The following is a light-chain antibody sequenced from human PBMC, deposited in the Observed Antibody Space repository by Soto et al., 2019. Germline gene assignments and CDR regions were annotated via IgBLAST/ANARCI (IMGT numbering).Light chain of an antibody. J-gene: IGKJ2*01. CDR1: QSISTY. V-gene: IGKV1-39*01. CDR2: AAS. Sequence: DIQMTQSQSYLSASGGDSFTITCRASQSISTYLTWYQQKPGKAPKLLIYAASSWQSGVPSRFTGTGSGTHFTLTISSLQPEDFATYYCQQSYNTPRFGQGSKLEIK. CDR3: QQSYNTPR.